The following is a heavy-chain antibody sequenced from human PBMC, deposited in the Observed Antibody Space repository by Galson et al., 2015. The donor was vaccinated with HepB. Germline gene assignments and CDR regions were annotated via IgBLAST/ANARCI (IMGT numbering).Heavy chain of an antibody. CDR2: FDPEDGET. J-gene: IGHJ4*02. CDR3: ATSSDYYDSSGYYLFDY. CDR1: GYTLTELS. D-gene: IGHD3-22*01. Sequence: SVKVSCKVSGYTLTELSMHWVRQAPGKGLEWMGGFDPEDGETIYAQEFQGRVTMTEDTSTDTAYMELSSLRSEDTAVYYCATSSDYYDSSGYYLFDYWGQGTLVTVSS. V-gene: IGHV1-24*01.